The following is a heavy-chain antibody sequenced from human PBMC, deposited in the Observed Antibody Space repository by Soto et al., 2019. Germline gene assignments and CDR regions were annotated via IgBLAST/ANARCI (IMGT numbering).Heavy chain of an antibody. Sequence: PVESLKISCKGSGYIFTSYWIGCFLQMPGKGLEWMGIIYPGDSDTRYSPSFQGQVTISADKSISTAYLQWSSLKASDTAMYYCARHSSSSAVDYWGQGTLVTVSS. V-gene: IGHV5-51*01. J-gene: IGHJ4*02. CDR1: GYIFTSYW. CDR3: ARHSSSSAVDY. D-gene: IGHD6-6*01. CDR2: IYPGDSDT.